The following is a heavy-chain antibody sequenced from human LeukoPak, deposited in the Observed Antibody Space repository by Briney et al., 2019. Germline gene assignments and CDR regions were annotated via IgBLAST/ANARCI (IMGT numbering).Heavy chain of an antibody. V-gene: IGHV3-7*03. J-gene: IGHJ4*02. Sequence: GGSLRLSCAASGFTFNSHWMNWVRQAPGKGLEWVGIINQDGGRIGYGDSVKGRFTISRDNAKNSLYLQMNSLRAEDTAVYYCARGSGLAMAGSHFDEWGQGSLVTVSS. CDR3: ARGSGLAMAGSHFDE. CDR1: GFTFNSHW. CDR2: INQDGGRI. D-gene: IGHD6-19*01.